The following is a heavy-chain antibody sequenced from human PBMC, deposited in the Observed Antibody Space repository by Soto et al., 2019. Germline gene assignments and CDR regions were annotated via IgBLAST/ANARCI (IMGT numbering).Heavy chain of an antibody. Sequence: EVQLLESGGDLVQPGGSLRLSCAAFGFIFSNYVMTWVRQAPGKGPEWVSTFTSGGSTYYRDTVKGRFTISRDNSKNTLYLQMNSLRAEDTAVYYCARTDKYNSQSSGWAKRFDYWGQGTLVTVSS. CDR1: GFIFSNYV. J-gene: IGHJ4*02. CDR3: ARTDKYNSQSSGWAKRFDY. D-gene: IGHD6-19*01. CDR2: FTSGGST. V-gene: IGHV3-23*01.